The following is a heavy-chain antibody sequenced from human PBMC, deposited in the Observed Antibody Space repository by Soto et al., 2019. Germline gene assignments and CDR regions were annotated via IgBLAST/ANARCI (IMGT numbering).Heavy chain of an antibody. Sequence: GGSLRLSCAASGFTFSRYWMSWVRQAPGKGLEWVANIKQDGSEKYYVDSVKGRFTISRDNAKNSLCLQMNSLRAEDTAVYYCARLPNPFPGRFDYWGQGTLVTVSS. CDR1: GFTFSRYW. CDR3: ARLPNPFPGRFDY. CDR2: IKQDGSEK. J-gene: IGHJ4*02. V-gene: IGHV3-7*01.